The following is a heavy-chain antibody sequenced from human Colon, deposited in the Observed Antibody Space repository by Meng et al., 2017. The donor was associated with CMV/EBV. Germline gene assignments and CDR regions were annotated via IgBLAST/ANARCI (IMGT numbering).Heavy chain of an antibody. J-gene: IGHJ2*01. CDR1: GGSISSSSYY. V-gene: IGHV4-39*07. Sequence: QLQLQEAGPGLVKPSETLSLTCTVSGGSISSSSYYWGWIRQPPGKGLEWIGSIYYSGSTYYNPSLKSRVTMSVDTSKNQFSLKLSSVTAADTAVYYCARIPELRIAVAGTWYFDLWGRGTLVTVSS. CDR3: ARIPELRIAVAGTWYFDL. CDR2: IYYSGST. D-gene: IGHD6-19*01.